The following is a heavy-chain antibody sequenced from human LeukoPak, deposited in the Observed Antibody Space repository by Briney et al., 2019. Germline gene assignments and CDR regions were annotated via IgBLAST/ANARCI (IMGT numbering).Heavy chain of an antibody. CDR2: VNPDGITT. CDR1: GFSFGSYY. CDR3: VRDSEWKFDY. J-gene: IGHJ4*02. D-gene: IGHD3-3*01. V-gene: IGHV3-74*01. Sequence: GGSLRLSCAVSGFSFGSYYMHWVRQAPGKGLMWVARVNPDGITTDYADSVKGRFTISRDDAKNTVDLQMDALRAEDTAVYYCVRDSEWKFDYWGQGILVTVSS.